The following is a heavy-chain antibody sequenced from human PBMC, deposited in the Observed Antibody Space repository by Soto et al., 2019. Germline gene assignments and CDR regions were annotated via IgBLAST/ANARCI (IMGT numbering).Heavy chain of an antibody. CDR2: INPNSGGT. CDR1: GYTFTGYY. CDR3: ARDLPYSSSWPGTKNWFDP. J-gene: IGHJ5*02. D-gene: IGHD6-13*01. Sequence: GASVKVSCKASGYTFTGYYMHWVRQAPGQGLEWMGWINPNSGGTNYAQKFQGRVTMTRDTSISTAYMELSRLRSDDTAVYYCARDLPYSSSWPGTKNWFDPWGQGTLVTV. V-gene: IGHV1-2*02.